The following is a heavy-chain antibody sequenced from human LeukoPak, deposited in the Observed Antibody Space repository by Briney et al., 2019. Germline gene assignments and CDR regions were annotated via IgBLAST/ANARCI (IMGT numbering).Heavy chain of an antibody. D-gene: IGHD3-3*01. V-gene: IGHV3-74*01. CDR3: ARDKGSGNDY. Sequence: GGSLRLSCAASGFTFSTYWMHWVRQGPGKGLVWVSRINADGSTTTYADSVKGRFTISRDNAKNTLYLQMNSLRAEDTAVYYCARDKGSGNDYWGQGTLVTVSS. CDR1: GFTFSTYW. J-gene: IGHJ4*02. CDR2: INADGSTT.